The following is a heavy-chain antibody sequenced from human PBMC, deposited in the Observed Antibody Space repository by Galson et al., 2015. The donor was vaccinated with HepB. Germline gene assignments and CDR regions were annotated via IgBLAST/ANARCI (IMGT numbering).Heavy chain of an antibody. CDR2: INPSGGST. J-gene: IGHJ4*02. CDR3: ARDRLRWQTPRYYFDY. CDR1: GYTFTSYY. V-gene: IGHV1-46*01. Sequence: QSGAEVKKPGESLKISCKASGYTFTSYYMHWVRQAPGQGLEWMGIINPSGGSTSYAQKFQGRVTMTRDTSTSTVYMELSSLRSEDTAVYYCARDRLRWQTPRYYFDYWGQGTLVTVSS. D-gene: IGHD4-23*01.